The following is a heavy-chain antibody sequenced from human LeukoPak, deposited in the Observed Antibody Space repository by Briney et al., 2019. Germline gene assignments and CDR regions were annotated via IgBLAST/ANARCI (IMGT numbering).Heavy chain of an antibody. CDR1: GFSLSAYG. V-gene: IGHV3-33*01. CDR3: ARSQSSSLIDY. Sequence: GGSLGLSCAASGFSLSAYGVHWVRRAPGKGLEWVAVIWYDGTSKDYADSVKGRFTFSRDNSKNTLYLQMNSLTVEDTAVYYCARSQSSSLIDYWGQGTLVTVSS. D-gene: IGHD6-13*01. CDR2: IWYDGTSK. J-gene: IGHJ4*02.